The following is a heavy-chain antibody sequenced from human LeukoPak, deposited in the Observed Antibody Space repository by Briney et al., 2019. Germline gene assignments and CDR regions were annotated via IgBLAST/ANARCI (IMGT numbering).Heavy chain of an antibody. CDR1: GGSISSSSYY. J-gene: IGHJ4*02. CDR2: IYYSGST. Sequence: PSETLSLTCTVSGGSISSSSYYWGWIRQPPGKGLEWIGSIYYSGSTYYNPSLKSRVTISVDTSKNQFSLKLSSVTAADTAVYYCARASSSGADYWGQGTLVTVSS. V-gene: IGHV4-39*07. CDR3: ARASSSGADY. D-gene: IGHD6-25*01.